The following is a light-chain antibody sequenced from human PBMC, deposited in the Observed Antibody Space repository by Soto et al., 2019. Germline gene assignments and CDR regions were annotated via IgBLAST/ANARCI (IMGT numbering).Light chain of an antibody. CDR3: CSFTGSSSLYV. J-gene: IGLJ1*01. V-gene: IGLV2-23*01. CDR1: SSDVGSSNL. Sequence: QSVLTQPASVSGSPGQSIIISCTGTSSDVGSSNLVFWYQHHPGKAPKLIISEGSRRPSGVSGRFSGSKSGNTASLTISGLQVGDEADYYCCSFTGSSSLYVFGTGTKVTVL. CDR2: EGS.